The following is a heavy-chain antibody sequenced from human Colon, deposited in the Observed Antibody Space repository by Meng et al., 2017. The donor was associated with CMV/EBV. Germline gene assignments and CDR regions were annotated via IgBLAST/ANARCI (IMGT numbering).Heavy chain of an antibody. CDR3: AKDLMLGFGSGTQYYFDS. V-gene: IGHV3-30*02. CDR1: GFTFHTYS. CDR2: IRYDGSDA. J-gene: IGHJ4*02. D-gene: IGHD3-10*01. Sequence: GESLKISCAASGFTFHTYSMNWVRQAPGKGLEWAAFIRYDGSDAWYADFVKGRFTISRDNFKNTLYLQMNSLSAEDTALYYCAKDLMLGFGSGTQYYFDSWGQGTLVTVSS.